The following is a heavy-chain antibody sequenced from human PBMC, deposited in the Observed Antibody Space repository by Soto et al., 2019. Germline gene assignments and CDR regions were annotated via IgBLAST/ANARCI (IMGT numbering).Heavy chain of an antibody. D-gene: IGHD2-2*01. CDR3: ARGRGSTGYLGREHYFDY. Sequence: EVQVVESGGGLVQPGGSLRLSCAASGFSVTNNYMNWFRQAPGKGLEWASIIDIGGNTYYADSVKDRFTISRDNSRNTLYLHMDSLRAEDTAVYYCARGRGSTGYLGREHYFDYWGQGTLVTVSP. CDR2: IDIGGNT. V-gene: IGHV3-66*01. CDR1: GFSVTNNY. J-gene: IGHJ4*02.